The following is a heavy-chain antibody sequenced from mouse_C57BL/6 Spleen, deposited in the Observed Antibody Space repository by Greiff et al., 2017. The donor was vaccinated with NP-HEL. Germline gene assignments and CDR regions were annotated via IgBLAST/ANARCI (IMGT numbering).Heavy chain of an antibody. CDR3: AGLSSLYAMDD. D-gene: IGHD1-1*01. Sequence: QVQLQQSGAELVRPGTSVKVSCKASGYAFTNYLIEWVKQRPGQGLEWIGVINPGSGGTNYNEKFKGKATLTADKSSSTAYMQLSSLTSEDSAVYFCAGLSSLYAMDDWGQGTSVTVSS. J-gene: IGHJ4*01. V-gene: IGHV1-54*01. CDR2: INPGSGGT. CDR1: GYAFTNYL.